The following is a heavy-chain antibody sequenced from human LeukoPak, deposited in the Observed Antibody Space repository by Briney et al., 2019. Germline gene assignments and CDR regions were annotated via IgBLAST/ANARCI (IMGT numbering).Heavy chain of an antibody. D-gene: IGHD3-16*01. V-gene: IGHV1-2*02. Sequence: ASVKVSCKASGYAFSDYYMHWVRQAPGQGLEWVGWVIPISGGTKYAQKFQGRVTMTGDTSITTAYMELSGLRSDDTAVYYCARGSVLTTLDYWGQGTLVTVSS. CDR3: ARGSVLTTLDY. J-gene: IGHJ4*02. CDR2: VIPISGGT. CDR1: GYAFSDYY.